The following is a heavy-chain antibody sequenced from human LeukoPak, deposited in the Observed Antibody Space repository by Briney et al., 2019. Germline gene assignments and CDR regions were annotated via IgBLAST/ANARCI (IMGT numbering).Heavy chain of an antibody. J-gene: IGHJ2*01. CDR1: GGSFSGYY. Sequence: PSETLSLTCAVYGGSFSGYYWRWIRQPPGKGLEWIGEINHSGSTNYNPSLKSRVTISVDTSKNQFSLKLSSVTAADTAVYYCARGRGYFDWLLYFAPRNWYFDLWGRGTLVTVSS. V-gene: IGHV4-34*01. CDR2: INHSGST. D-gene: IGHD3-9*01. CDR3: ARGRGYFDWLLYFAPRNWYFDL.